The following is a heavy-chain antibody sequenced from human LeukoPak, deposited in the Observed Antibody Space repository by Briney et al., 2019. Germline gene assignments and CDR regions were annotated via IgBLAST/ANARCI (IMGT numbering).Heavy chain of an antibody. J-gene: IGHJ3*02. V-gene: IGHV1-69*13. CDR2: IIPIFGTA. CDR3: ARDIGAVAGTRDAFDI. D-gene: IGHD6-19*01. Sequence: SVKVSCKASGGTFSSYAISWVRQAPGQGLEWMGGIIPIFGTANYAQKFQGRVTITADESTSTAYMELSSLRSEDTAVYYCARDIGAVAGTRDAFDIWGQGTMVTVSS. CDR1: GGTFSSYA.